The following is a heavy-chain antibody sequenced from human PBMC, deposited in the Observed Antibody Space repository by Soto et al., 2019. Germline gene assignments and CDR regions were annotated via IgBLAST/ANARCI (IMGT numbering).Heavy chain of an antibody. V-gene: IGHV3-48*01. CDR2: ISSATTTI. CDR1: GFTFSSYS. Sequence: EVQLVESGGGLVQPGGSLRLSCAASGFTFSSYSMNWVRQAPGKGLEWVSYISSATTTIYYADSVKGRFTISRDNAKNSPYRQMNSLRADDRAVYYCARGIAAAGPKLGYWGQGTLVTVSS. CDR3: ARGIAAAGPKLGY. D-gene: IGHD6-13*01. J-gene: IGHJ4*02.